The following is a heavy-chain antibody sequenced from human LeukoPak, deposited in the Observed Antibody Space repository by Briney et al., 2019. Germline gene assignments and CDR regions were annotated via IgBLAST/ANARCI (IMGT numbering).Heavy chain of an antibody. V-gene: IGHV4-61*08. D-gene: IGHD1-26*01. Sequence: SETLSLTCTVSGGSISSGGYYWSWIRQPPGKGLEWIGYIYYSGSTNYNPPFKSRATISVDTSKNQFSLKLTSVTAADTAVYYCARDRDVGTYYYYYGLDVWGQGTTVTVSS. CDR1: GGSISSGGYY. CDR3: ARDRDVGTYYYYYGLDV. J-gene: IGHJ6*02. CDR2: IYYSGST.